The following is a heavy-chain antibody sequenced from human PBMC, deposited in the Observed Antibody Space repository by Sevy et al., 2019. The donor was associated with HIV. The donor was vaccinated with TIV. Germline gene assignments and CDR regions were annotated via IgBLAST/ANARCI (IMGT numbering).Heavy chain of an antibody. D-gene: IGHD3-3*01. CDR3: ARDTWSGYYDY. CDR2: MKEDGSEK. J-gene: IGHJ4*02. CDR1: GFTFSSYW. Sequence: GESLKISCAASGFTFSSYWVSWVRQAPGKGLEWVANMKEDGSEKYYVDSVKGRFTISRDNAKKSLYLQMNSLRAEDTAVYYCARDTWSGYYDYWGQGTLVTVSS. V-gene: IGHV3-7*01.